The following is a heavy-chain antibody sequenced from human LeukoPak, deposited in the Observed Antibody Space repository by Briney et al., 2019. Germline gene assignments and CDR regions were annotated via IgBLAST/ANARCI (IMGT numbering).Heavy chain of an antibody. D-gene: IGHD1-26*01. CDR1: GFTFSIYA. CDR2: IKQDGSEK. CDR3: ARDRVGATNY. Sequence: GGSLRLSCAASGFTFSIYAIHWVRQAPGKGLEWVANIKQDGSEKYYVDSVKGRFTISRDNAKNSLYLQMNSLRAEDTAVYYCARDRVGATNYWGQGTLVTVSS. V-gene: IGHV3-7*01. J-gene: IGHJ4*02.